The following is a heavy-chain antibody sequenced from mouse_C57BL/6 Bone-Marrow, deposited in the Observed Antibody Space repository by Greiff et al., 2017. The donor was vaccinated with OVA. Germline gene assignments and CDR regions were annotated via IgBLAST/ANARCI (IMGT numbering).Heavy chain of an antibody. D-gene: IGHD2-3*01. Sequence: EVKVVESGGGLVKPGGSLKLSCAASGFTFSDYGMHWVRQAPEQGLEWVAYISSGSSTIYYADTVKGRFTISRDNAKNTLFLQMTSLRSEDTAMYYCARSDGYTWFAYWGQGTLVTVSA. V-gene: IGHV5-17*01. J-gene: IGHJ3*01. CDR3: ARSDGYTWFAY. CDR1: GFTFSDYG. CDR2: ISSGSSTI.